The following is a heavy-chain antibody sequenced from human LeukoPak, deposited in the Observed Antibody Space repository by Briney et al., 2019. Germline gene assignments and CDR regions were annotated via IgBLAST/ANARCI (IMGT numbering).Heavy chain of an antibody. V-gene: IGHV3-7*01. CDR3: ARDSVGRYCSGGSCYYYYYMDV. D-gene: IGHD2-15*01. Sequence: PGGSLRLSCAASGFTFSSYWMTWVRQAPGKGLEWLANIKQDGSEKYYVDSVKGRFTISRDNAKNSVYLQMNSLRAEDTAVYYCARDSVGRYCSGGSCYYYYYMDVWGKGTTVTVSS. J-gene: IGHJ6*03. CDR2: IKQDGSEK. CDR1: GFTFSSYW.